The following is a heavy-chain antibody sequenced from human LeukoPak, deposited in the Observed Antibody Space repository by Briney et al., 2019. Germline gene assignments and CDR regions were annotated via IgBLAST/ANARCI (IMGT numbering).Heavy chain of an antibody. CDR3: AKDCRGLYYYGSGTYPRCVP. V-gene: IGHV3-30*18. Sequence: GGSLRLSCAASGFTFCSYGMHWVRQAPGKGLEWVAVISYDGSNKYYADSVKGRFTISRDNSKNTLYLQMNSLRAEATAVYYCAKDCRGLYYYGSGTYPRCVPWGQGTPVTVSS. J-gene: IGHJ5*02. CDR1: GFTFCSYG. CDR2: ISYDGSNK. D-gene: IGHD3-10*01.